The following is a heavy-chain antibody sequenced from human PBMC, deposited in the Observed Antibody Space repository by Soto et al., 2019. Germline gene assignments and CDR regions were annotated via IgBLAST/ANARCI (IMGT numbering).Heavy chain of an antibody. V-gene: IGHV3-30-3*01. D-gene: IGHD2-21*02. CDR2: ISHDGSNK. CDR1: GFMFSSYA. J-gene: IGHJ4*02. CDR3: ARGETYCGGDCYSGVDY. Sequence: QVQLVESGGGVVQPGRSLRLSCGASGFMFSSYAMHWVRQAPGKGLEWVAVISHDGSNKYYADSVKGRFTISRDNCTTSVCVQVSSLRAEETAVYYCARGETYCGGDCYSGVDYWGQGTLVTVSS.